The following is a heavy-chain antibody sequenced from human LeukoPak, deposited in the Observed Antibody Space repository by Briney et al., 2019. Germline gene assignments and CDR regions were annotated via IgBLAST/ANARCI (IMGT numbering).Heavy chain of an antibody. D-gene: IGHD3-16*01. V-gene: IGHV1-69*06. CDR1: GGTFISSA. J-gene: IGHJ6*03. Sequence: SVTVSCKASGGTFISSAISWVRHAPGQGLEWRGGIIPIFGTANYAQKFQGRVTITADKSTSTAYMELRSLRSEDTAVYYCARDGRDKRGGYYMDVWGKGTTVTVSS. CDR3: ARDGRDKRGGYYMDV. CDR2: IIPIFGTA.